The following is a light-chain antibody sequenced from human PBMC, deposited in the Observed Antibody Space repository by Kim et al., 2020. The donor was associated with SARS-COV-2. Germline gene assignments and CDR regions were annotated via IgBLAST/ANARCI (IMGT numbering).Light chain of an antibody. J-gene: IGKJ1*01. CDR3: QKYNSAPWT. Sequence: ASLGDRVTITCRASQDIANSLAWYHQKPGKVPKLLIYAASTLQSGVPSRFSGSGSGTQFTLTIGSLQTEDVATYYCQKYNSAPWTFGPGTKVDIK. CDR2: AAS. V-gene: IGKV1-27*01. CDR1: QDIANS.